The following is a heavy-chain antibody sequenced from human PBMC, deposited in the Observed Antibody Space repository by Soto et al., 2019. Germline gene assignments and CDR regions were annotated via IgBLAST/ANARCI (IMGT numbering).Heavy chain of an antibody. J-gene: IGHJ5*01. V-gene: IGHV1-69*13. CDR2: IIPIFGTA. D-gene: IGHD6-19*01. CDR3: ASGTYSSGWFGY. Sequence: SVKISCKASGGTFSSYAISWVRQAPGQGLEWMGGIIPIFGTANYAQKFQGRVTITADESTSTAYMELSSLRSEDTAVYYCASGTYSSGWFGYWGQGTLVTVSS. CDR1: GGTFSSYA.